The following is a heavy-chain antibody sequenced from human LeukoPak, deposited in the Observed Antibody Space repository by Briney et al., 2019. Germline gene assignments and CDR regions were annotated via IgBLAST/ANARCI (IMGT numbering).Heavy chain of an antibody. CDR2: INHSGST. V-gene: IGHV4-34*01. CDR1: GGSFSGYY. Sequence: SETLSLTCAVYGGSFSGYYWSWIRQPPGKGLEWIGEINHSGSTNYNPSLKSRVTISVDTSKNQFSLKLSSVTAADTAVYYCARAYDPIAVAKNDAFDIWGQGTTVTVSS. J-gene: IGHJ3*02. CDR3: ARAYDPIAVAKNDAFDI. D-gene: IGHD6-19*01.